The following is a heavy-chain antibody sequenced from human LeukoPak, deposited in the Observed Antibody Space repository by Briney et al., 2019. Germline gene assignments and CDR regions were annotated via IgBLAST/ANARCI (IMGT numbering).Heavy chain of an antibody. CDR2: IYPGDPDT. D-gene: IGHD4-17*01. V-gene: IGHV5-51*01. CDR3: ARTYDYGDYWFDP. Sequence: GESLKISCKGSGYSFTNYWIGWVRQMPGKGLEWMGIIYPGDPDTRYSPSFQGQVTISADKSISTAYLQWSSLKASDTAMYYCARTYDYGDYWFDPWGQGTLVTVSS. J-gene: IGHJ5*02. CDR1: GYSFTNYW.